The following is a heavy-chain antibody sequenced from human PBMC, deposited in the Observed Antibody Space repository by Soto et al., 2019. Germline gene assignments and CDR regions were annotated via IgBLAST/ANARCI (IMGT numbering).Heavy chain of an antibody. V-gene: IGHV3-30-3*01. Sequence: QVQLVESGGGVVQPGRSLRLSCAASGFTFSSYAMHWVRQAPGKGLEWVAVISYDGSNKYYADSVKGRFTISXDXXXXXXXXXXXXXXXEDTAVYYCAREYDIVLMVYALDYWGQGTLVTVSS. D-gene: IGHD2-8*01. CDR3: AREYDIVLMVYALDY. CDR2: ISYDGSNK. CDR1: GFTFSSYA. J-gene: IGHJ4*02.